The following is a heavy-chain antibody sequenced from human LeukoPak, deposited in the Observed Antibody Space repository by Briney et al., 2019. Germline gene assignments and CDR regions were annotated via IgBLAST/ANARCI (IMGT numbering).Heavy chain of an antibody. J-gene: IGHJ3*02. CDR3: AKAGGYPDAFDI. Sequence: GRSLRLSCAASGFTFSSYGIQWVRQAPGKGLEWVSHISGSGGSTYYADSVKGRFTISRDNSRNTLYLQMNSLRAEDTAVYYCAKAGGYPDAFDIWGQGTMVTVSS. D-gene: IGHD2-8*02. CDR1: GFTFSSYG. CDR2: ISGSGGST. V-gene: IGHV3-23*01.